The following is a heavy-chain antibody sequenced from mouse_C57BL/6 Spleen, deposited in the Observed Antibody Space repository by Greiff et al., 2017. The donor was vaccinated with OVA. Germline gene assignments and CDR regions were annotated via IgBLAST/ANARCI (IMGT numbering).Heavy chain of an antibody. V-gene: IGHV1-53*01. D-gene: IGHD1-1*01. Sequence: VQLQQPGPGLVKPGASVKLSCKASGFTFTSYRMHWVKQRPGQGLEWIGNINPSNGGTNYNEKFKSKATQTVDKSSSTTYMQLSSLTSEDSAVYYCARSLYDESSSWGQGTTLTVSS. CDR3: ARSLYDESSS. CDR1: GFTFTSYR. CDR2: INPSNGGT. J-gene: IGHJ2*01.